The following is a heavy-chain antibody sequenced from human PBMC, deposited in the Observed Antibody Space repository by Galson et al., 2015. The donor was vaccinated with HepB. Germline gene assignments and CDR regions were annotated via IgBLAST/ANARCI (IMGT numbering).Heavy chain of an antibody. J-gene: IGHJ3*02. Sequence: SLRLSCAASGFTFSSYAMHWVRQAPGKGLEWVAVISYDGSNKYYADSVKGRFTISRDNSKNTLYLQMNSLRAEDTAVYYCARPGELLSDEYYDIGGAFDIWGQGTMVTVSS. CDR2: ISYDGSNK. CDR1: GFTFSSYA. D-gene: IGHD3-10*01. V-gene: IGHV3-30*04. CDR3: ARPGELLSDEYYDIGGAFDI.